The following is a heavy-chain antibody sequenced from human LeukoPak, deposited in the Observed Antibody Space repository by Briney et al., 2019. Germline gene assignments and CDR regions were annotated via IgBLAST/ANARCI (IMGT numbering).Heavy chain of an antibody. CDR1: GGSISSFY. J-gene: IGHJ4*02. V-gene: IGHV4-59*01. CDR3: ARTITIFGALGYFDY. D-gene: IGHD3-3*01. CDR2: IYYSGIT. Sequence: SETLSLTCTVSGGSISSFYWSWIRQPPGKGLEWIGYIYYSGITNYNPSLKSRVTISVDTSKNQFSLNLSSVTAADTAVYYCARTITIFGALGYFDYWGQGTLVTVSS.